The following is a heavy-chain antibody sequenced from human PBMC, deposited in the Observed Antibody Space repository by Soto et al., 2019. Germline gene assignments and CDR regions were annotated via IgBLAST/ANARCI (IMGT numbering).Heavy chain of an antibody. CDR3: AKDKVEHNSLWDPFDI. V-gene: IGHV3-23*01. CDR1: GFTFIDYA. D-gene: IGHD1-1*01. J-gene: IGHJ3*02. Sequence: EVHLLQSGGGLVQPGGSLRLSCVASGFTFIDYAMSWVRQPPVQGPEWAPGLGGTNFDTHYAASVEGWLTVSRDNSKRALVLQMYSLRVEDTAIDYFAKDKVEHNSLWDPFDIWGQGSLVTVSS. CDR2: LGGTNFDT.